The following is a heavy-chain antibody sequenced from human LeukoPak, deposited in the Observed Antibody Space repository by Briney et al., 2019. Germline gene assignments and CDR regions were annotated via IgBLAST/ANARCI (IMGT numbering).Heavy chain of an antibody. J-gene: IGHJ4*02. V-gene: IGHV3-74*01. CDR3: AASRWSGALDF. CDR2: IDRDGFTT. D-gene: IGHD3-3*01. Sequence: GGSLRLSCAASGFIFRDYWMLWVRQAPGKGLIWVSRIDRDGFTTIYADSVKGRFTVSRNNARNTLYLQMNNLRDEDSAVYYCAASRWSGALDFWGKGSLVTVSS. CDR1: GFIFRDYW.